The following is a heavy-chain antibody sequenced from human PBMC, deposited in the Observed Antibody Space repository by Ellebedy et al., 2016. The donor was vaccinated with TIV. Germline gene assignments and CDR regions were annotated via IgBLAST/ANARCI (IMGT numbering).Heavy chain of an antibody. Sequence: PGGSLRLSCAASEFSVSYNYMNWVRQAPGKGPEWVSGIYTDERTYYADSVKGRFTISRDNSKNTLYLQMNSLRTEDTAVYYCARASFYDVDLSGWYFDLWGRGTLVTVSS. CDR3: ARASFYDVDLSGWYFDL. D-gene: IGHD3-10*02. CDR2: IYTDERT. V-gene: IGHV3-66*01. J-gene: IGHJ2*01. CDR1: EFSVSYNY.